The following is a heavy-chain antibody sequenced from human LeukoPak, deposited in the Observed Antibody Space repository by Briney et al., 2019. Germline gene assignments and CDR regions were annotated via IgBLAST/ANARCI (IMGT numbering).Heavy chain of an antibody. CDR1: GGSFSGYY. CDR2: IYYSGST. V-gene: IGHV4-34*01. CDR3: ARNPWYFDV. J-gene: IGHJ2*01. Sequence: SETLSLTCAVYGGSFSGYYWSWIRQPPGKGLEWIGSIYYSGSTYYNPSLKSRVTISVDTSKNHFSLKLTSVTAADTAMYYCARNPWYFDVWGRGTLVTVSS.